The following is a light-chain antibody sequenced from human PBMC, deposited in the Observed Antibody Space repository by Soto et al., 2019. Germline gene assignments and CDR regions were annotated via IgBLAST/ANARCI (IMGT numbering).Light chain of an antibody. J-gene: IGLJ2*01. CDR3: SSYTSSNTVI. CDR1: SSDVGDYNY. CDR2: DVS. V-gene: IGLV2-14*01. Sequence: QSALTQPASVSGSPGQSITISCTGTSSDVGDYNYVSWYQQHPGKAPKLMIYDVSNRPSGFSNRFSGSKSGNTASLTISGLQAEDEADYYCSSYTSSNTVIFGGGTKLTV.